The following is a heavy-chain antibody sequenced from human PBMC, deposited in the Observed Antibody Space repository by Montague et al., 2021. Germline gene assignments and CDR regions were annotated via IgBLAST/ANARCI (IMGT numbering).Heavy chain of an antibody. J-gene: IGHJ4*02. Sequence: SLRLSCAASGFTFSSYWMIWVRQAPGKGLEWVASIKKDGTEKYYGDSVMGRFTISRDNAKTSLYLQMNALRAEDTAVYFCSRAWVRSGFDSWGQGTLVTVSP. CDR1: GFTFSSYW. CDR3: SRAWVRSGFDS. D-gene: IGHD4-17*01. CDR2: IKKDGTEK. V-gene: IGHV3-7*05.